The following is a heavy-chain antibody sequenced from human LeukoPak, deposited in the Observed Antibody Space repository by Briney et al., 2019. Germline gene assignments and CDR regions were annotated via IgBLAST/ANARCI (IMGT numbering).Heavy chain of an antibody. CDR2: ISWDGGST. CDR3: EIASGYSSSSAFGY. Sequence: GGSLRLSCAASGFTFDDYTMHWVRQAPGKGLEWVSLISWDGGSTYYADSVKGRFTISRDNSKNSLYLQMNSLRTEDTALYYCEIASGYSSSSAFGYWGQGTLVTVSS. CDR1: GFTFDDYT. D-gene: IGHD6-6*01. V-gene: IGHV3-43*01. J-gene: IGHJ4*02.